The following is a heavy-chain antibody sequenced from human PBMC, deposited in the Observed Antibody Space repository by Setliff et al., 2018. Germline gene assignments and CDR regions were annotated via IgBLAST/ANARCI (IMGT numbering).Heavy chain of an antibody. CDR3: AYDSSGYYPGY. V-gene: IGHV1-8*02. CDR2: MNPNSGNT. CDR1: GYTFTSYG. D-gene: IGHD3-22*01. J-gene: IGHJ4*02. Sequence: ASVKVSCKASGYTFTSYGINWVRQATGQGLEWMGWMNPNSGNTGYAQKFQGRVTMTMDTSTGTAYMELRSLRSDDTAVYICAYDSSGYYPGYWGQGTLVTVPQ.